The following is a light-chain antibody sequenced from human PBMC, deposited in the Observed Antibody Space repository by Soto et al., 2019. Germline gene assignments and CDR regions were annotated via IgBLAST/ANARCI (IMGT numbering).Light chain of an antibody. Sequence: DIQMTQSPSTLSASVGDRVTITCQASQDIRNYLNWYQQKPGKAPKLLIYDASNLETGVPSRFSGSGSVTHFTFTISSLQPEDIATYYCQHYDNLPFFGPGTKVAI. CDR3: QHYDNLPF. CDR1: QDIRNY. V-gene: IGKV1-33*01. CDR2: DAS. J-gene: IGKJ3*01.